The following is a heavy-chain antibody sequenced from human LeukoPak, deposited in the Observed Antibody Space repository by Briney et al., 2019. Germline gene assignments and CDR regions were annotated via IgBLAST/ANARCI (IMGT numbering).Heavy chain of an antibody. D-gene: IGHD3-9*01. Sequence: PGGSLRLSCAASGFTFITYAMSWVRQAPGKGLEWVSAISGSGGSTYYADSVRGRFTISRDNSKNTLYLQMNSLRAEDTAVYYCAKDPHYDILTGYRYFDLWGRGTLVTVSS. CDR1: GFTFITYA. CDR2: ISGSGGST. V-gene: IGHV3-23*01. CDR3: AKDPHYDILTGYRYFDL. J-gene: IGHJ2*01.